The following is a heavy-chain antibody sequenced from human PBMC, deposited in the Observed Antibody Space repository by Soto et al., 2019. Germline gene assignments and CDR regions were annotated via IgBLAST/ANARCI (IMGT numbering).Heavy chain of an antibody. Sequence: SETLSLTCTVSGGSISSGGYYWSWIRQHPGKGLEWIGYIYYSGSTYYNPSLKSRVTISVDTSKNQFSLKLSSVTAADTAVYYCARLSRAASHFDYWGQGTLVTVSS. D-gene: IGHD2-15*01. V-gene: IGHV4-31*03. CDR3: ARLSRAASHFDY. J-gene: IGHJ4*02. CDR2: IYYSGST. CDR1: GGSISSGGYY.